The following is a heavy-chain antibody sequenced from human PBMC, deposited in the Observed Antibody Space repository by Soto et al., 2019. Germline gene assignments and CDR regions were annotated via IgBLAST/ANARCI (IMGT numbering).Heavy chain of an antibody. D-gene: IGHD2-2*01. CDR1: GFTFISSS. CDR2: ISDSGGTT. CDR3: AKALYISSWFLDY. Sequence: EVQLLESGGRLAQPGGSLRLSCAVSGFTFISSSMSWVRQAPGKGLEWVSSISDSGGTTYHGDSVKGRFTISRDNSKNTLYLQMNSLRAEDTAVYYCAKALYISSWFLDYWGQGTPVTVSS. J-gene: IGHJ4*02. V-gene: IGHV3-23*01.